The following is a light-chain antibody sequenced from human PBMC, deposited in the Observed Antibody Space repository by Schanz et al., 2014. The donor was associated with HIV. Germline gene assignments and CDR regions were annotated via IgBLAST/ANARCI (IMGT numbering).Light chain of an antibody. V-gene: IGLV2-14*03. CDR2: DVT. CDR1: AGDVGSYDY. Sequence: QSALTQPRSVSGSPGQSVTISCTGTAGDVGSYDYVSWYQQHPGEAPRLIIYDVTSRPSGVSARFSASKTGETASLTISGLQAEDEAEYYCSTYTTSKTWVFGGGTKLTVL. J-gene: IGLJ3*02. CDR3: STYTTSKTWV.